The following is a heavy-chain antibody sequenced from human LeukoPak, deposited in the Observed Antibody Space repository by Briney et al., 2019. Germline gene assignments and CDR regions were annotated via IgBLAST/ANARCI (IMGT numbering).Heavy chain of an antibody. Sequence: SETLSLTCSVSDDAINSYYWSWIRQPPGKGLEWIGYVYSSGITDYNPLFNGRVTISIDTSREQFSLKLSSVTAADTAVYYCATDPMVRGATWNAFDMWGQGTMVTVSS. CDR1: DDAINSYY. CDR2: VYSSGIT. D-gene: IGHD3-10*01. J-gene: IGHJ3*02. CDR3: ATDPMVRGATWNAFDM. V-gene: IGHV4-59*03.